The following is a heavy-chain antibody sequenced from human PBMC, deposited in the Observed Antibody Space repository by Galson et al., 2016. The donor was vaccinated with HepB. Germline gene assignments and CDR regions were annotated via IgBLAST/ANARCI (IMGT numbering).Heavy chain of an antibody. CDR3: ARIHGELKRRSGRPNYNYYGMDV. CDR1: GFSLSSSGMC. D-gene: IGHD1-1*01. V-gene: IGHV2-70*11. J-gene: IGHJ6*02. Sequence: PALVKPTQTLTLTCTFSGFSLSSSGMCVSWIRQPPGKALEWLARIDWDDDKYYSTSLKTRLTISKDTPKNQVVLRMTNMDPVDTATYYCARIHGELKRRSGRPNYNYYGMDVWGQGTTVTVSS. CDR2: IDWDDDK.